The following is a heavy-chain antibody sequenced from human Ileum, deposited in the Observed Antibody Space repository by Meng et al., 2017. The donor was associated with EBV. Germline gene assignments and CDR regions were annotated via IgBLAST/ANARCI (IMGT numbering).Heavy chain of an antibody. CDR3: ARGNKVSDRGFDY. D-gene: IGHD3-10*01. CDR1: GGSFSCYY. J-gene: IGHJ4*02. Sequence: VRRSHGGGWLLKPSEPLSLPCAVYGGSFSCYYGSWLRQPPGKGLEWIGEINHSGSTNYNPSLKSRVTISVDTSKNQFSLKLSSVTAADTAVYYCARGNKVSDRGFDYWGQGTLVTVSS. CDR2: INHSGST. V-gene: IGHV4-34*01.